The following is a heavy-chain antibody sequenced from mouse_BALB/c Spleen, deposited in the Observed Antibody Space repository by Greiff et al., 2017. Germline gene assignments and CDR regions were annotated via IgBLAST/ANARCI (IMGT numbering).Heavy chain of an antibody. D-gene: IGHD6-1*01. CDR2: ISSGGSYT. Sequence: EVKLVESGGDLVKPGGSLKLSCAASGFTFTSYGMPWVRQTPDKRLEWVGTISSGGSYTYYPDSVKGRFTISRDNAKNTLYLHMSSLKSEDTAMYCCAKLDGASYYFDYWGQGTTLTVSS. CDR3: AKLDGASYYFDY. CDR1: GFTFTSYG. J-gene: IGHJ2*01. V-gene: IGHV5-6*02.